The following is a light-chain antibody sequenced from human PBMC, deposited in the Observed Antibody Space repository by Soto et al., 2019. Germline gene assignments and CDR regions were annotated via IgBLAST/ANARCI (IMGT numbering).Light chain of an antibody. Sequence: DIQMTQSPSTLSASVGDRVTITCRASQSISSWLAWYQQKPGKAPNLLIYDASTLHSGVPSRFSGGGSGTGFTLTISSLQPEDFATYYCQQVNVYPSTFGGGTKVDIK. V-gene: IGKV1-5*01. J-gene: IGKJ4*01. CDR1: QSISSW. CDR2: DAS. CDR3: QQVNVYPST.